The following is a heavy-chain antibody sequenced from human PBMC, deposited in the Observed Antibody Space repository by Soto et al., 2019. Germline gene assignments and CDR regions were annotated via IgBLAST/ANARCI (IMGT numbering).Heavy chain of an antibody. CDR3: ARRSDYYGSGSYYSDYFDY. CDR2: IYYSGST. V-gene: IGHV4-39*01. Sequence: KGLEWIGSIYYSGSTYYNPSLKSRVTISVDTSKNQFSLKLSSVTAADTAVYYCARRSDYYGSGSYYSDYFDYWGQGTLVTVSS. D-gene: IGHD3-10*01. J-gene: IGHJ4*02.